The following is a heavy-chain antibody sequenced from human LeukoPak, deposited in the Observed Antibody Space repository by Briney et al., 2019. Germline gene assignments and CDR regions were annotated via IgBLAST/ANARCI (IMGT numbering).Heavy chain of an antibody. CDR3: ARGGGTGDLRRFDY. CDR2: IGTSSTTI. Sequence: PGGSLRLSCAASGFTFSSYTMNWVRQPPGKGLEWVSNIGTSSTTIYYADSVKGRFTISRDNSKNTLYPQMNSLRAEDTAVYYCARGGGTGDLRRFDYWGQGTLVTVSS. D-gene: IGHD7-27*01. CDR1: GFTFSSYT. J-gene: IGHJ4*02. V-gene: IGHV3-48*01.